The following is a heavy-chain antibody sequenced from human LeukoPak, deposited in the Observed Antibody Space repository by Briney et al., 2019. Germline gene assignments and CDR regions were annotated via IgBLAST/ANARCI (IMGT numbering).Heavy chain of an antibody. CDR3: ARDKMTGDSYFDH. J-gene: IGHJ4*02. CDR2: IKQDGSEK. CDR1: GFTFSSYW. V-gene: IGHV3-7*01. D-gene: IGHD7-27*01. Sequence: GGSLRLSCAASGFTFSSYWMSWVRQAPGKGLEWVAHIKQDGSEKNYVDSVKGRFTISRDNAKNSLILEMDGLRVEDTAVYYCARDKMTGDSYFDHWGQGTLVTVSS.